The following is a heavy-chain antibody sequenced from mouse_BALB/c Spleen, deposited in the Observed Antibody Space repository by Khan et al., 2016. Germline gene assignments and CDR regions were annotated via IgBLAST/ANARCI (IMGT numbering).Heavy chain of an antibody. V-gene: IGHV1S137*01. Sequence: QVQLQQSGPELVRPGVSVKISCKGSGYTFTDYAMHWVKQSHAKSLEWIGVISTYYGNTNYNQKFKGKATMTVDKSSSTAYMDLARLTSEDSAIYYGARWNGNIAMDYWGQGTSVTVSS. CDR3: ARWNGNIAMDY. CDR1: GYTFTDYA. J-gene: IGHJ4*01. D-gene: IGHD2-1*01. CDR2: ISTYYGNT.